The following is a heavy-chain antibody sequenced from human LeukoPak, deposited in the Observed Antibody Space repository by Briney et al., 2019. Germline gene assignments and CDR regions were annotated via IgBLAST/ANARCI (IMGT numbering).Heavy chain of an antibody. CDR3: ASQAEYCSSTSCPGGPFDY. D-gene: IGHD2-2*01. CDR2: IIPIFGTA. Sequence: SSVKVSCKASGCTFSSYAISWVRQAPGQGLEWMGGIIPIFGTANYAQKFQGRVTITADESTSPAYVELSSLRSEDTAVYYCASQAEYCSSTSCPGGPFDYWGQGTLVTVSS. J-gene: IGHJ4*02. CDR1: GCTFSSYA. V-gene: IGHV1-69*01.